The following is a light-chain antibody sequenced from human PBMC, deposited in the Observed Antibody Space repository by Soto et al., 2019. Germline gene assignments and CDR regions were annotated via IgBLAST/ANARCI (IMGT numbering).Light chain of an antibody. CDR3: CSFAGTYTGV. V-gene: IGLV2-11*01. CDR1: SSDVGGYNH. J-gene: IGLJ3*02. Sequence: QSVLTQPRSVSGSPGQSVTIPCTGTSSDVGGYNHVSWYQQHPGKAPKLMIYDVSKRPSGVPDRFSGSKSGNTASLTISGLQAEDEADYYCCSFAGTYTGVFGGGTKLTVL. CDR2: DVS.